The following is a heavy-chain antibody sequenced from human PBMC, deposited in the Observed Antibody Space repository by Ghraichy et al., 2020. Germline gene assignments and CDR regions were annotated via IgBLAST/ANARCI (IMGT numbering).Heavy chain of an antibody. CDR3: ARVSSSTNGGYYYYGMDV. Sequence: SETLSLTCTVSGGSISSGDYYWSWIRQPPGKGLEWIGYIYYSGSTYYNPSLKSRVTISVDTSKNQFSLKLSSVTAADTAVYYCARVSSSTNGGYYYYGMDVWGQGTTVTVSS. J-gene: IGHJ6*02. D-gene: IGHD2-2*01. CDR1: GGSISSGDYY. V-gene: IGHV4-30-4*01. CDR2: IYYSGST.